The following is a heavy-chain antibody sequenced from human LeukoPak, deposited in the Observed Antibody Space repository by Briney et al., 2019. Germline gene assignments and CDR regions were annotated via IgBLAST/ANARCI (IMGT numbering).Heavy chain of an antibody. V-gene: IGHV3-53*01. CDR3: ARDFYDSSGYYYAPYYYGMDV. J-gene: IGHJ6*02. CDR1: GFTVSSNY. Sequence: GGSLRLSCAASGFTVSSNYMSWVRQAPGKGLEWVSVIYSGGSTYYADSVKGRFTISRDNSKNTLYLQMNSLRAEDTAVYYCARDFYDSSGYYYAPYYYGMDVWGQGTTVTVSS. D-gene: IGHD3-22*01. CDR2: IYSGGST.